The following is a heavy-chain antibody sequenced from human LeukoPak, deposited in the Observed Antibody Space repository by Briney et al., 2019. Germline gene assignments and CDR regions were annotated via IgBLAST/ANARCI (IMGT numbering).Heavy chain of an antibody. CDR3: ARDRADCGGDCYHFDY. D-gene: IGHD2-21*02. Sequence: SETLSLTCTVSGGSISTSSYYWGWIRQPPGKGLECIGNIYYSGSTYYNPSLKSRVTISVDTSKNQFSLKLSSVTAADTAVYYCARDRADCGGDCYHFDYWGQGTLVTVSS. V-gene: IGHV4-39*07. CDR1: GGSISTSSYY. CDR2: IYYSGST. J-gene: IGHJ4*02.